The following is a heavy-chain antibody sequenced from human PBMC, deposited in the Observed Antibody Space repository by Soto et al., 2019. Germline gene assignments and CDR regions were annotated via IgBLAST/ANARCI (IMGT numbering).Heavy chain of an antibody. CDR1: GFIFTTYA. Sequence: QVHLVESGGGVVQPGRSLRLSCAASGFIFTTYAMHWVRQAPGKGLEWVAVISYDGNHEYYADSVRGRFTISRDNSKNTLYLQMDSLRADDTALYYCARSSVAGTWGYYFGYWGQGALVTVSS. V-gene: IGHV3-30-3*01. CDR3: ARSSVAGTWGYYFGY. J-gene: IGHJ4*02. D-gene: IGHD6-19*01. CDR2: ISYDGNHE.